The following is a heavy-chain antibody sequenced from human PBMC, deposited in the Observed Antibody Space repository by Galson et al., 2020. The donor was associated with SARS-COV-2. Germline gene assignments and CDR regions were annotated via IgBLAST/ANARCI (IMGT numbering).Heavy chain of an antibody. D-gene: IGHD3-3*01. Sequence: SQTLSLTCTVSGGSISSGGYYWSWIRQHPGKGLEWIGYIYYSGSTYYNPSLKSRVTISVDTSKNQFSLKLSSVTAADTAVYYCARGRITIFGVVNKPLDYWGQGTLVTVSS. CDR2: IYYSGST. CDR1: GGSISSGGYY. CDR3: ARGRITIFGVVNKPLDY. V-gene: IGHV4-31*03. J-gene: IGHJ4*02.